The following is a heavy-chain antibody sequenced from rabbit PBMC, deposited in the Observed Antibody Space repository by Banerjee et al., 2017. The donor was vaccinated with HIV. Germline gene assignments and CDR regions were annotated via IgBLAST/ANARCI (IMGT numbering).Heavy chain of an antibody. CDR3: ARGGTGSDWDL. CDR2: IYTGSSGST. D-gene: IGHD7-1*01. CDR1: GFSFSSGYY. J-gene: IGHJ6*01. V-gene: IGHV1S43*01. Sequence: QQQLEESGGGLVKPGGTLTLTCKASGFSFSSGYYMFWVRQAPGKGLELIACIYTGSSGSTYYASWVNGRFTISRSTSLNTVDLKMTSLTAADTATYFCARGGTGSDWDLWGPGTLVTVS.